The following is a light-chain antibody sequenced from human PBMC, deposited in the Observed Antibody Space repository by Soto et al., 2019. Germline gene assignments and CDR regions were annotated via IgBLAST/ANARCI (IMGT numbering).Light chain of an antibody. CDR1: ESLLQSDGNNC. CDR2: LNS. J-gene: IGKJ2*01. V-gene: IGKV2-28*01. CDR3: MQTRQSPQP. Sequence: EIVMTQSPLSLPVTPGEPASISCRSSESLLQSDGNNCLEWYVQKPGQSPQLLIFLNSHRASGVPDRFSVSGSGTDFTLQISRVEAEDVGVYYCMQTRQSPQPFGQGTNLEIK.